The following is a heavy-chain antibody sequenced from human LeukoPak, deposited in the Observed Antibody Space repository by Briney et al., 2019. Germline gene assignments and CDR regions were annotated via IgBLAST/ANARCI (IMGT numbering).Heavy chain of an antibody. V-gene: IGHV3-11*01. J-gene: IGHJ4*02. Sequence: GGSLRLTCAASGFTFSDDYMSWIRQAPGKGPEWVSYISSDGSTIFYADSVKGRFTISRDNAKNSLFLQMNSLRAEDTAVYYCARERTTVRYWGQGTLVTVSS. CDR2: ISSDGSTI. D-gene: IGHD4-17*01. CDR1: GFTFSDDY. CDR3: ARERTTVRY.